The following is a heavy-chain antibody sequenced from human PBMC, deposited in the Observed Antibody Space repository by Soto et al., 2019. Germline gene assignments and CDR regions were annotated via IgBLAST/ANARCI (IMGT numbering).Heavy chain of an antibody. CDR3: ARHGGYSGYDLVDY. CDR1: GGSISSSY. D-gene: IGHD5-12*01. CDR2: ISNSGST. J-gene: IGHJ4*02. Sequence: ASETLSLTCTVSGGSISSSYWGWIRQPPGKGLEWIGYISNSGSTNYNPSLKSRVTISVDTSKKQFSLKLSSVTAADTAVYYCARHGGYSGYDLVDYWGQGTPVTVSS. V-gene: IGHV4-59*08.